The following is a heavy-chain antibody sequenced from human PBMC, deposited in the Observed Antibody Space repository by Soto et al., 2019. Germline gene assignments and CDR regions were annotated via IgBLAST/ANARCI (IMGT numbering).Heavy chain of an antibody. CDR3: ARDQLYYNDISGRPLNAFDI. CDR2: IGIGSSTK. J-gene: IGHJ3*02. Sequence: GGSLRLSCAASGFTFRNYGMNWVRQAPGKGLEWVSYIGIGSSTKYYADSVKGRFTISRDNAKNSLCLQMNSLRAEDTAVYYCARDQLYYNDISGRPLNAFDIWGQGTMVTVSS. D-gene: IGHD3-22*01. V-gene: IGHV3-48*01. CDR1: GFTFRNYG.